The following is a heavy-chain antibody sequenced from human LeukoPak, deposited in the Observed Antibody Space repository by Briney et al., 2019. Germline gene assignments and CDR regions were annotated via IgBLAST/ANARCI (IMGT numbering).Heavy chain of an antibody. J-gene: IGHJ6*03. V-gene: IGHV3-30*18. Sequence: PGGSLRLSCAASGFTFSSYGMSWVRQAPGKGLEWVALLSYDGSYQYYADSVKGRFTISRDISKNTLYLQMNSLRPEDTAVYYCAKDWYSTIVCFVPSAYMDVWGKGTSVTVSS. D-gene: IGHD2-8*01. CDR2: LSYDGSYQ. CDR3: AKDWYSTIVCFVPSAYMDV. CDR1: GFTFSSYG.